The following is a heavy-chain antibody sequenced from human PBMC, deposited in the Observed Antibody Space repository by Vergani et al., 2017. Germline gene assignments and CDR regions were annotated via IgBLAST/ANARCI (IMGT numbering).Heavy chain of an antibody. CDR3: ARDHGGGYDYVWGSYRLRGNWFDP. CDR2: SNPNRGGT. D-gene: IGHD3-16*02. J-gene: IGHJ5*02. CDR1: GYTFTGYY. Sequence: QVQLVQSGAEVKKPGASVKVSCKASGYTFTGYYMHWVRQAPGQGLEWMGWSNPNRGGTNYAQKFQGRVTMTRDPSISTAYMELGRRRSDDTAVYYCARDHGGGYDYVWGSYRLRGNWFDPWGQGTLVTVSS. V-gene: IGHV1-2*02.